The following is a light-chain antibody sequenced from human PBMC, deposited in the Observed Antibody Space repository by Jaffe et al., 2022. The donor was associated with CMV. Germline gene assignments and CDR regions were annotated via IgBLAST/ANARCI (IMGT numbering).Light chain of an antibody. CDR3: QQYNRYPPT. V-gene: IGKV1-5*03. Sequence: DIQMTQSPSTLSASVGDRVTITCRASQSISTWLAWYQQKPGKAPQLLIYKASDLESGVPSRFSGSGSGTEFTLTINSLQPDDFAAYHCQQYNRYPPTFGGGTKVEIK. J-gene: IGKJ4*01. CDR2: KAS. CDR1: QSISTW.